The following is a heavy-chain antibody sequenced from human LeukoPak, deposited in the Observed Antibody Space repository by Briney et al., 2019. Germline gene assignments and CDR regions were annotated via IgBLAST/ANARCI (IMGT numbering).Heavy chain of an antibody. CDR1: GYTFTGYY. Sequence: ASVKLSCKASGYTFTGYYMHWVRQAPGQGLEWMGWINPNSGGTNYAQKFQGRVTMTRDTSISTAYMELSRLRSDDTAVYYCASSIAVAGTGFDYWGQGTLVTVSS. CDR3: ASSIAVAGTGFDY. J-gene: IGHJ4*02. V-gene: IGHV1-2*02. CDR2: INPNSGGT. D-gene: IGHD6-19*01.